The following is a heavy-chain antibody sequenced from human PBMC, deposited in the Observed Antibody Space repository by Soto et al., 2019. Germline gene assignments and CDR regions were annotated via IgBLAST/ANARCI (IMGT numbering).Heavy chain of an antibody. V-gene: IGHV3-33*01. Sequence: QVQLVESGGGVVQPGRSLRLSCAASGFTFSSYGMHWVRQAPGKGLEWVAVKWYDGSNKYYADSVKGRFTISRDNSKNTLYLQMNSLRAEDTAVYYCARDGGMGGRNWFDPWGQGTLVTVSS. CDR2: KWYDGSNK. D-gene: IGHD2-15*01. J-gene: IGHJ5*02. CDR3: ARDGGMGGRNWFDP. CDR1: GFTFSSYG.